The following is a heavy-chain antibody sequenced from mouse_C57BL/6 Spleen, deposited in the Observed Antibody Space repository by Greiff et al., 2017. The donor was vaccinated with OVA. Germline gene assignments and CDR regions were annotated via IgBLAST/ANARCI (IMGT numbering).Heavy chain of an antibody. Sequence: QVQLQQPGAELVRPGSSVKLSCKASGYTFTSYWMDWVKQRPGQGLEWIGNIYPSVIDTLSNQKFKDKATLTVDKTTSTAYMQLSSLTAEDAAVYYCARIDDYDEGAYWGQGTLVTVSA. V-gene: IGHV1-61*01. D-gene: IGHD2-4*01. CDR2: IYPSVIDT. J-gene: IGHJ3*01. CDR1: GYTFTSYW. CDR3: ARIDDYDEGAY.